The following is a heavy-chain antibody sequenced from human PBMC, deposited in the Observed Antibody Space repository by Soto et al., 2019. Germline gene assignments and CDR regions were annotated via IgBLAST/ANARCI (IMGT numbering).Heavy chain of an antibody. CDR3: ARDRRDGWIFVY. CDR2: IYHSGFT. D-gene: IGHD6-19*01. V-gene: IGHV4-30-2*01. J-gene: IGHJ4*02. Sequence: QLQLQESGTGLVKPSQTLSLTCAVSGDSISSGGYSWNWIRQPPGKGLEWIGYIYHSGFTLYNPSLTSRVTLSVDKSKSQFSLKLSSVTAADTAVYYCARDRRDGWIFVYWGQGILVTVSS. CDR1: GDSISSGGYS.